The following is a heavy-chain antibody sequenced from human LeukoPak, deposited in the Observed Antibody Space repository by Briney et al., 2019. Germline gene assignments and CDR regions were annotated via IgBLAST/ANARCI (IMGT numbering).Heavy chain of an antibody. CDR1: GGSIGSSSYS. Sequence: PSETLSPTCIVSGGSIGSSSYSWAWIRQPPGKGLEWIGSIYYSGSTNKNPSLKSRLTMSVDTSLDQFSLKMASVTAADTALYYCARHSSSNWISRFDVWGQGTTVTVSS. J-gene: IGHJ6*02. CDR3: ARHSSSNWISRFDV. V-gene: IGHV4-39*01. D-gene: IGHD6-19*01. CDR2: IYYSGST.